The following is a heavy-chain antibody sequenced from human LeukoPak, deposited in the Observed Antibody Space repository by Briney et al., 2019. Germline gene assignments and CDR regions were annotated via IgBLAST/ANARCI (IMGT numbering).Heavy chain of an antibody. J-gene: IGHJ4*02. CDR2: IYNSGST. D-gene: IGHD3-10*01. Sequence: SETPSLTCTVSDYYISSGHYWSWIRQPPGKGLEWIGYIYNSGSTNYNPSLKSRVTISVDTSKSQFSLRLSSVTAADTAVYYCARQRHSGSYYNVDYWGQGTLVTVSS. CDR1: DYYISSGHY. V-gene: IGHV4-59*08. CDR3: ARQRHSGSYYNVDY.